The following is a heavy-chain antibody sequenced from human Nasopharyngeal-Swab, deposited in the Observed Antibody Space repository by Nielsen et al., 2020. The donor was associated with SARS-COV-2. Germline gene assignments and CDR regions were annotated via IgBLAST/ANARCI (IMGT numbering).Heavy chain of an antibody. Sequence: SLKISSAASGFTFDDYAMHWVRQAPGKGLEWVSGISWNSGSIGYADSVKGRFTISRDNAKNSLYLQINSLHQGPIGLPPGTLLQEHLWG. CDR1: GFTFDDYA. V-gene: IGHV3-9*01. CDR2: ISWNSGSI. CDR3: TLLQEHL. J-gene: IGHJ6*01.